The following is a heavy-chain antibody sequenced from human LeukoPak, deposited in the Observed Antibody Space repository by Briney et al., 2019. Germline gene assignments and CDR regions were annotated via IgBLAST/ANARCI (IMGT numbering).Heavy chain of an antibody. D-gene: IGHD6-13*01. CDR2: INPNSGGT. CDR1: GYTFTGYY. V-gene: IGHV1-2*02. Sequence: ASVKVSRKASGYTFTGYYMHWVRQAPGQGLEWMGWINPNSGGTNYAQKFQGRVTMTRDTSISTAYMELSRLRSDDTAGYYCASRRTFRQIAAAATNWFDPWGQGTLVTVSS. J-gene: IGHJ5*02. CDR3: ASRRTFRQIAAAATNWFDP.